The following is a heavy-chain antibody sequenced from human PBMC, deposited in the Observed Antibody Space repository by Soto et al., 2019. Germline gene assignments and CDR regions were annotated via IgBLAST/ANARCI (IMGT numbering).Heavy chain of an antibody. CDR2: INPSGGST. J-gene: IGHJ2*01. V-gene: IGHV1-46*03. Sequence: QVQLVQSGAEVKKPGASVKVSCKASGYTFTSYYMHWVRQAPGQGLEWMGIINPSGGSTSYAQKFQGRVTMTRDTSTSTVYMELSSLRSEDTAVYYCASGYCSGGSCSNHWYFDLWGRGILVTVSS. CDR1: GYTFTSYY. CDR3: ASGYCSGGSCSNHWYFDL. D-gene: IGHD2-15*01.